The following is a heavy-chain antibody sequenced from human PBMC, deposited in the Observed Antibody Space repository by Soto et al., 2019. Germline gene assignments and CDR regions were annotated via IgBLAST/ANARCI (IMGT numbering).Heavy chain of an antibody. CDR3: ARHKEYDSSGYYYFDY. CDR2: IYYSGST. Sequence: SETLSLTCTVSGGSISSYYWSWIRQPPGKGLEWIGYIYYSGSTNYNPSLKSRVTISVDTSKNQFSLKLSSVTAADTAVYYCARHKEYDSSGYYYFDYWGQGTLVTVSS. D-gene: IGHD3-22*01. J-gene: IGHJ4*02. V-gene: IGHV4-59*08. CDR1: GGSISSYY.